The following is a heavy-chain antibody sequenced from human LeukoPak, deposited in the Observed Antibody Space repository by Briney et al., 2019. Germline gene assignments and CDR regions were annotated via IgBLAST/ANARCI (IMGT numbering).Heavy chain of an antibody. D-gene: IGHD2-15*01. V-gene: IGHV3-7*03. J-gene: IGHJ4*02. Sequence: GGSLRLSCAASGFTFSSYWMTWVRQAPGKGLEWVANIKPDGSEKYYVDSVKGRFTISRDNGKNSLYLQMNSLRAEDTALYYCARDPNDFIGYCSGGSCYSFPYFDYWGQGTLVTVSS. CDR2: IKPDGSEK. CDR1: GFTFSSYW. CDR3: ARDPNDFIGYCSGGSCYSFPYFDY.